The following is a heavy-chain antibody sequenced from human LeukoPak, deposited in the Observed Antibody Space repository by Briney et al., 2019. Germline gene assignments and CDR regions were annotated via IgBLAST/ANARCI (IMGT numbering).Heavy chain of an antibody. CDR2: VNSDGGST. CDR3: ARPLSGYSSSLGY. CDR1: GFTFSSYW. Sequence: GGSLRLSCAASGFTFSSYWMHWVRQAPGKGLVWVSRVNSDGGSTTYGDSVKGRFTISRDNAKNTLYLQMNSLRAEDTAAYYCARPLSGYSSSLGYWGQGTLVTVSS. V-gene: IGHV3-74*01. D-gene: IGHD6-6*01. J-gene: IGHJ4*02.